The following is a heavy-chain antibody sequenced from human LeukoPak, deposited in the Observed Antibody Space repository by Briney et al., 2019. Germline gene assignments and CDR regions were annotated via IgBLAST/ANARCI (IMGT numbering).Heavy chain of an antibody. CDR3: ARDDGYYGSGSYYAIDY. J-gene: IGHJ4*02. D-gene: IGHD3-10*01. V-gene: IGHV3-21*06. Sequence: PGGSLRLSCAASGFTFRSSTMNWVRQAPGKGLEWVSSISSSSSYIYYADSMKGRFPISRDNAKNSLYLQMNSLRAEDTAVYYCARDDGYYGSGSYYAIDYWGQGTLVTVSS. CDR2: ISSSSSYI. CDR1: GFTFRSST.